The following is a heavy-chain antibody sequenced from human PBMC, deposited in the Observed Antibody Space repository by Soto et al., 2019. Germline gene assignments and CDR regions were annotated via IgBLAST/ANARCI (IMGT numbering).Heavy chain of an antibody. J-gene: IGHJ3*02. CDR3: ARDLGDYVAEKAWVVFDI. CDR2: IYYSGST. V-gene: IGHV4-31*03. D-gene: IGHD4-17*01. Sequence: QVQLQESGPGLVKPSQALSLTCTVSGGSISSGGYYWSWIRQHPGKGLEWIGYIYYSGSTYYNPSLKSRVTISVDTSKNQFSLKLSSVTAADTAVYYCARDLGDYVAEKAWVVFDIWGQGTMVTVSS. CDR1: GGSISSGGYY.